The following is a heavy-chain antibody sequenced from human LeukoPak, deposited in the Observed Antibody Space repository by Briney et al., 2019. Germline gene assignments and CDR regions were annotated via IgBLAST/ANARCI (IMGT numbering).Heavy chain of an antibody. J-gene: IGHJ5*02. V-gene: IGHV3-66*04. D-gene: IGHD4-23*01. CDR1: GXTVSSNY. Sequence: GGSLRLSWAASGXTVSSNYMTWVRQAPGKGLEYVSVIYSGGGTYCADSVKGRFSISRDNSKSTLYLQMNSLRAEDTAVYYCARLVTGTTVVNSGWFDPWGQGTLVTVSS. CDR3: ARLVTGTTVVNSGWFDP. CDR2: IYSGGGT.